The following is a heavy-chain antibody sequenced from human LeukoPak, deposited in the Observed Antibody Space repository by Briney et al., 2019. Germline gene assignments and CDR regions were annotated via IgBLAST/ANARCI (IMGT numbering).Heavy chain of an antibody. CDR1: GFTFSSYS. D-gene: IGHD6-19*01. V-gene: IGHV3-21*01. CDR2: ISSSSSYI. CDR3: ARPAVAALGDAFDI. J-gene: IGHJ3*02. Sequence: GGSLRLSCAASGFTFSSYSMNWVRQAPGKGLEWVSSISSSSSYIYYADSVKGRFTISRDNAKNSLYLQMNSLRAEDTAVYYCARPAVAALGDAFDIWGQGTMVTVSS.